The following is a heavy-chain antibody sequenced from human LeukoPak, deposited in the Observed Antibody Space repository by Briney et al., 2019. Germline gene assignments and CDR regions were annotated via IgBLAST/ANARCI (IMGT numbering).Heavy chain of an antibody. D-gene: IGHD2-21*02. Sequence: SETLSLTCAVYGGSFSGYYWSWIRQPPGEGLEWIGEINHSGSTNYNPSLKSRLTISVDTSKNQFSLKLSSVTAADTAVYYCASGVTYYFDYWGQGTLVTVSS. V-gene: IGHV4-34*01. J-gene: IGHJ4*02. CDR1: GGSFSGYY. CDR2: INHSGST. CDR3: ASGVTYYFDY.